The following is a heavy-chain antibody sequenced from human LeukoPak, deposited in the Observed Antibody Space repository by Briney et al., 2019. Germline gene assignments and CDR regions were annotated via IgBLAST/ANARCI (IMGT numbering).Heavy chain of an antibody. J-gene: IGHJ4*02. CDR1: GGTFSSYA. Sequence: SVNVSCKASGGTFSSYAISWVRQAPGQGLEWMGGIIPIFGTANYAQKFQGRVTITADESTSTAYMELSSLRSEDTAVYYCARESSQTAMVFYYWGQGTLVTVSS. D-gene: IGHD5-18*01. CDR2: IIPIFGTA. CDR3: ARESSQTAMVFYY. V-gene: IGHV1-69*01.